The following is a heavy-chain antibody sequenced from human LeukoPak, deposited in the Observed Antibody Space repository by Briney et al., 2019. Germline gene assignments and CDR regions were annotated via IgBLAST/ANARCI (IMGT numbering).Heavy chain of an antibody. D-gene: IGHD3-10*01. CDR2: INPNSGGT. Sequence: GASVKVSCKASGYTFTGYYMHCGRQAPGQGLEWMGRINPNSGGTNYAQKFQGRVTMTRDTSISTAYMELSRLRSDDTAVYYCSRVLRITMVRGADTFDYWGQGTLVTVSS. CDR1: GYTFTGYY. V-gene: IGHV1-2*06. CDR3: SRVLRITMVRGADTFDY. J-gene: IGHJ4*02.